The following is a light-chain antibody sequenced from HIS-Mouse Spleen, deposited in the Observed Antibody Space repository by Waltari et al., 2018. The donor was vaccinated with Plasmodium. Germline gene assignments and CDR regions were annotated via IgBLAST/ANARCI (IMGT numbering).Light chain of an antibody. J-gene: IGLJ2*01. CDR2: RDS. V-gene: IGLV3-9*01. CDR3: QVWDSSTVV. Sequence: VSVALGQTARITCGGNNIGSKNVHWYQQKPGQAPVLVIYRDSNRPSGIPERFSGSNSGNTATLTISRAQDGDEADYYCQVWDSSTVVFGGGTKLTVL. CDR1: NIGSKN.